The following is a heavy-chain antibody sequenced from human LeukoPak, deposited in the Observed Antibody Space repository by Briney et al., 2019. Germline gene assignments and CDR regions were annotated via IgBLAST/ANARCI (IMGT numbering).Heavy chain of an antibody. CDR1: GDTFSSYG. CDR3: ARVPQGSSWPYYFDY. V-gene: IGHV1-69*13. Sequence: SVKVSCKASGDTFSSYGFNWVRQAPGQGLEWMGGIVPIIGTPNYAQKFQGRVTITADESTSTAYMELSSLRSEDTAVYYCARVPQGSSWPYYFDYWGQGTLVTVSS. D-gene: IGHD6-13*01. CDR2: IVPIIGTP. J-gene: IGHJ4*02.